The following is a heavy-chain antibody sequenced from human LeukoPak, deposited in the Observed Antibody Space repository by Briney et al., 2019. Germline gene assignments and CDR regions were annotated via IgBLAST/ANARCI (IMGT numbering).Heavy chain of an antibody. CDR1: GYTLTELS. V-gene: IGHV1-24*01. D-gene: IGHD5-24*01. Sequence: GASVKVSCKVSGYTLTELSMHWVRQAPGKGREWMGGFDPEDGETIYAQKFQGRVTMTEDTSTDTAYMELSSLRSEDTAVYYCATAPPRDGYNYFDYWGQGTLVTVSS. J-gene: IGHJ4*02. CDR2: FDPEDGET. CDR3: ATAPPRDGYNYFDY.